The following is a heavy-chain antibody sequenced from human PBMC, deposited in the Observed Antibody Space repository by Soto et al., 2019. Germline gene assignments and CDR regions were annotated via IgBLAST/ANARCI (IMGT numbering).Heavy chain of an antibody. Sequence: EMQLLESGGGLVQPGGSLGLSCAASGFTFSSYAMRWVRQAPGKGLEWVSSISVSGGSTYYADSVKGWFTISRDNSKNTLYLQMNSPRAEDTAVYYCAKRYCPSTSCPGDGMDVWGQGTTVTVSS. J-gene: IGHJ6*02. D-gene: IGHD2-2*01. CDR2: ISVSGGST. CDR1: GFTFSSYA. CDR3: AKRYCPSTSCPGDGMDV. V-gene: IGHV3-23*01.